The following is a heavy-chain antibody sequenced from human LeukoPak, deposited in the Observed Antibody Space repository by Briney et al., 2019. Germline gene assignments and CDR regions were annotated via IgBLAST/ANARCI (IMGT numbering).Heavy chain of an antibody. D-gene: IGHD3-22*01. CDR1: GYSISDGYY. Sequence: SETLSLTCIVSGYSISDGYYWDWLRQPPGKGLEWIGSIYHSGITYYNPSLKSRVTISVDTSKNNFSLTLNSVTAADTAVYYCARSLYYYDSSGQNYWGQGILVTVSS. CDR3: ARSLYYYDSSGQNY. CDR2: IYHSGIT. V-gene: IGHV4-38-2*02. J-gene: IGHJ4*02.